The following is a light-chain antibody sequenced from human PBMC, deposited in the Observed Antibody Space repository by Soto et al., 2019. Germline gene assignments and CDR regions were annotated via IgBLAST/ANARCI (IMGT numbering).Light chain of an antibody. V-gene: IGKV1-16*02. CDR3: QQYKDYPLT. Sequence: DIQMTQSPSSLSASVGDRITITCRASQDIINRLVWFQQKPGKAPKSLIYAASNLQSGVQSKFSGSGSGTDFTLTISSLQPEAFATYYCQQYKDYPLTFGGGTRVEIK. CDR1: QDIINR. CDR2: AAS. J-gene: IGKJ4*01.